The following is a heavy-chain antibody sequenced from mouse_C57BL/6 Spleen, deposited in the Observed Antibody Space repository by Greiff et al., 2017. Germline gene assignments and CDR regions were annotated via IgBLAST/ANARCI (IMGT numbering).Heavy chain of an antibody. CDR1: GYAFSSSW. Sequence: QVQLQQSGPELVKPGASVKISCKASGYAFSSSWMNWVKQRPGKGLEWIGRIYPGDGDTNYNGKFKGKATLTADKSSSTAYMQLSSLTSEDSAVYFCARYGTLGYWGQGATLTVSS. D-gene: IGHD1-1*01. CDR2: IYPGDGDT. V-gene: IGHV1-82*01. J-gene: IGHJ2*01. CDR3: ARYGTLGY.